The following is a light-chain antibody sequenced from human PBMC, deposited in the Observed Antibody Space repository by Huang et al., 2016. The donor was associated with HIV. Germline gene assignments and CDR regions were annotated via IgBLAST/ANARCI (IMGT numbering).Light chain of an antibody. Sequence: DIVMTQSPLSLPVTPGEPAPISCRSSQSLLHSNGYNYLDWYLQKPGQSPQLLIYLGSNRASGVPDRCSGRGSGTDCTLKISRVEAEDVGVYYCMQALQTTWTFGQGTKVEIK. CDR3: MQALQTTWT. V-gene: IGKV2-28*01. CDR1: QSLLHSNGYNY. J-gene: IGKJ1*01. CDR2: LGS.